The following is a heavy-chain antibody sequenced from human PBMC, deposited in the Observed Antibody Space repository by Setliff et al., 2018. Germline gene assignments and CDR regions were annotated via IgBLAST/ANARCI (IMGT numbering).Heavy chain of an antibody. J-gene: IGHJ2*01. CDR2: IHPDDSDT. CDR1: GYNFLDYW. D-gene: IGHD3-22*01. CDR3: ARRRRFDSGGPRSPWYFDL. Sequence: PGESLKISCKASGYNFLDYWIGWVRQMPGKGLEWMGIIHPDDSDTRYSPSVQGPFTISADKSISTAYLQWSSLKASDTAFYYCARRRRFDSGGPRSPWYFDLWGRGTLVTVSS. V-gene: IGHV5-51*01.